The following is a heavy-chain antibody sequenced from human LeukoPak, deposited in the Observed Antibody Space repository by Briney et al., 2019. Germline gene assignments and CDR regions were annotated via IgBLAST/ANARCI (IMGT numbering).Heavy chain of an antibody. J-gene: IGHJ4*02. D-gene: IGHD2-8*01. CDR3: ARDGATGVSYYFDY. CDR2: INPSGGST. CDR1: GGTFSSYA. Sequence: ASVKVSCKASGGTFSSYAISWVRQAPGQGLEWMGWINPSGGSTSYAQKFQGRVTMTRDMSTSTVYMELSSLRSEDTAVYYCARDGATGVSYYFDYWGQGTLVTVSS. V-gene: IGHV1-46*01.